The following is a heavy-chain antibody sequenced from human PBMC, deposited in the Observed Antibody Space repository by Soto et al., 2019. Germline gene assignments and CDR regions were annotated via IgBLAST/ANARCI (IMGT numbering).Heavy chain of an antibody. CDR1: GYTFTSYD. CDR2: MNPNSGNT. V-gene: IGHV1-8*01. Sequence: QVQLVQSGAEVKKPGASVKVSCKASGYTFTSYDINWVRQATGQGLEWMGWMNPNSGNTGYAQKFQGRVTMTRNTSISTAYMELSSLRSDDTAVYYCARGQQVVVVPAANYYYMDVWGKGTTVTVSS. J-gene: IGHJ6*03. CDR3: ARGQQVVVVPAANYYYMDV. D-gene: IGHD2-2*01.